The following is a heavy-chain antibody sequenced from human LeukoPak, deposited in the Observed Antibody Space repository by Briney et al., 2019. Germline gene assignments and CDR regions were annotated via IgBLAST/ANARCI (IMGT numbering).Heavy chain of an antibody. D-gene: IGHD3-22*01. CDR1: GFTFSNYA. CDR2: ISGSGGTT. Sequence: GGSLRLSCAASGFTFSNYAMSWVRQAPGKGLAWVSIISGSGGTTYYGDSVKGRFTISRDNSKNTLYLQMNSLRAEDTAVYYCARPLDSSGYYYTLFSLYYWGQGTLVTVSS. V-gene: IGHV3-23*01. J-gene: IGHJ4*02. CDR3: ARPLDSSGYYYTLFSLYY.